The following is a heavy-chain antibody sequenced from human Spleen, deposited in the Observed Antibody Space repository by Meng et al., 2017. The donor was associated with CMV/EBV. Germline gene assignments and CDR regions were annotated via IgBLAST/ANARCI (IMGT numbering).Heavy chain of an antibody. CDR2: IYSGETT. J-gene: IGHJ4*02. CDR1: GFSVSTNY. CDR3: ARETGTIRDY. Sequence: LRLSCAASGFSVSTNYMSWVRQAPGKGLEWVSSIYSGETTYYADSVKGRFTISRDSVKNTLFLQMNSLRVEDTAVYFCARETGTIRDYWGQGTLVTVSS. D-gene: IGHD1-7*01. V-gene: IGHV3-53*01.